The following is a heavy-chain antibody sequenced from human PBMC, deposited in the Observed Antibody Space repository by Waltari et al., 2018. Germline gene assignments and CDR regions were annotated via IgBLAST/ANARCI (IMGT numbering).Heavy chain of an antibody. J-gene: IGHJ4*02. CDR1: GYTFTDYY. D-gene: IGHD3-10*01. V-gene: IGHV1-2*02. CDR2: INPNSGGT. CDR3: ARFDEWFGKHYFDY. Sequence: QVQLVQSGAEVKKPGASLKVSCEASGYTFTDYYIHWGRQAPGQGLEWMGWINPNSGGTNYAQKFQGMVTMTRETSISTAYMELSGLTSDDMAVYYCARFDEWFGKHYFDYWGQGTLVTVSS.